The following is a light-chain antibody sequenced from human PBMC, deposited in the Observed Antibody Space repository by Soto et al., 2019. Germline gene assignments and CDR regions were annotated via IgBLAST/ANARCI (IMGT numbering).Light chain of an antibody. V-gene: IGKV3-15*01. CDR2: GAS. J-gene: IGKJ5*01. CDR1: QRVSSN. CDR3: QQYDNWPPLT. Sequence: EIVMTQSPATLSVSPGERATLSCRASQRVSSNLAWYQQQPCQAPRLLIYGASTRATGIPARFSGRGSGTEFTLTITSPQSENFAVYYCQQYDNWPPLTFGQGTRLQLK.